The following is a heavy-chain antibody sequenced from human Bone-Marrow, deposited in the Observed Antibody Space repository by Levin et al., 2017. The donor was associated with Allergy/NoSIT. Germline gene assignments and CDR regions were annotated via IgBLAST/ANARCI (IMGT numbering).Heavy chain of an antibody. D-gene: IGHD6-19*01. Sequence: GGSLRLSCAASGFTFSNYVTTWVRQAPGKGLEWVSAIRGAGDRTNYADSVKGRFTISRDNSMNTLYLQMNSLRAEDTAVYYCARGNSGWSTYTYFDYWGQGTLVTVSS. CDR1: GFTFSNYV. V-gene: IGHV3-23*01. J-gene: IGHJ4*02. CDR3: ARGNSGWSTYTYFDY. CDR2: IRGAGDRT.